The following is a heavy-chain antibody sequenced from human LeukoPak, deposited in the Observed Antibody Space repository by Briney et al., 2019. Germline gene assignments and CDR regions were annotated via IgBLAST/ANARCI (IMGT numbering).Heavy chain of an antibody. CDR2: IYYSGST. V-gene: IGHV4-59*01. J-gene: IGHJ4*02. D-gene: IGHD1-26*01. CDR3: ARDLWGAGGY. CDR1: GGSISSYY. Sequence: SETLSLTCTVSGGSISSYYWSWIRQPPRKGLEWIGYIYYSGSTNYNPSLKSRVTISVDTSKNQFSLKLSSVTAADTAVYYRARDLWGAGGYWGQGTLVTVSS.